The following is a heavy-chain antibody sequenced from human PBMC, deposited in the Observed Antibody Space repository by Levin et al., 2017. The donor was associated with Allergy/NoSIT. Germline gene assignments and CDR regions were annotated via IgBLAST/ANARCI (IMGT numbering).Heavy chain of an antibody. V-gene: IGHV3-7*01. CDR3: AAQGYYDSRGSQFDQ. CDR2: IKHDGSEI. J-gene: IGHJ4*02. CDR1: GFTFSRFW. D-gene: IGHD3-22*01. Sequence: GGSLRLSCVGSGFTFSRFWMSWVRQSPGKGLEWVANIKHDGSEIYSVDSVKGRFSISRDNAKNSLFLQMNSLRAEDTAVYYCAAQGYYDSRGSQFDQWGRGTLVTVSS.